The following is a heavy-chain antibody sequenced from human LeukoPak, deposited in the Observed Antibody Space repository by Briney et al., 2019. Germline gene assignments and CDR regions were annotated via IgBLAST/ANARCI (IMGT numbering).Heavy chain of an antibody. D-gene: IGHD2-21*01. V-gene: IGHV3-30*18. J-gene: IGHJ4*02. CDR1: GFTFSNYG. Sequence: GGSLRLSCAASGFTFSNYGIHWVRQAPGKGLEWVAIISYDGTNKYYADSVKGRFTISRDNSKNTLYLQMSSLRAEDTAMYYCAKEEGVMAIAGSPSGYWGQGTLVTVSS. CDR3: AKEEGVMAIAGSPSGY. CDR2: ISYDGTNK.